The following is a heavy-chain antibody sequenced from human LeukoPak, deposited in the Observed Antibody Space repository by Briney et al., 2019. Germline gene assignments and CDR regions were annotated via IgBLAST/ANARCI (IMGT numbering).Heavy chain of an antibody. V-gene: IGHV3-23*01. CDR2: ISGSGGST. CDR3: AKGVTMVRGVKLPLRWFDP. J-gene: IGHJ5*02. D-gene: IGHD3-10*01. CDR1: GFTFSSYG. Sequence: PGRSLRLSCAASGFTFSSYGMSWVRQAPGKGLEWVSAISGSGGSTYYAGSVKGRFTISRDNSKNTLYLQMNSLRAEDTAVYYCAKGVTMVRGVKLPLRWFDPWGQGTLVTVSS.